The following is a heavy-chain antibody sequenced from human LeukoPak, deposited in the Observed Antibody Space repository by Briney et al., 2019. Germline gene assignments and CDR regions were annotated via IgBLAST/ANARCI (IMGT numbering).Heavy chain of an antibody. D-gene: IGHD3-22*01. V-gene: IGHV4-31*02. J-gene: IGHJ4*02. Sequence: TWVRQHPGKGLEWIGYIYYSGSTYYNPSLKSRVTISVDTSKNQFSLKLSSVTAADTAVYYCARVRMYYYDSSGYTNYFDYWGQGTLVTVSS. CDR2: IYYSGST. CDR3: ARVRMYYYDSSGYTNYFDY.